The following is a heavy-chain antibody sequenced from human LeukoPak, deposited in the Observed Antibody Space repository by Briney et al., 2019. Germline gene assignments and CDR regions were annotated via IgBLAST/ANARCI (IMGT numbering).Heavy chain of an antibody. CDR1: GLTFSSYN. D-gene: IGHD5-12*01. Sequence: GVSLRLSCAASGLTFSSYNMNWVRQAPGKGLEWVSYISSSSSTMYYADSVKGRFTISRDNAKNSLYLQMNSLRAEDTAVYYCARGYSGYDSWGQGTLVTVSS. J-gene: IGHJ5*02. CDR2: ISSSSSTM. CDR3: ARGYSGYDS. V-gene: IGHV3-48*01.